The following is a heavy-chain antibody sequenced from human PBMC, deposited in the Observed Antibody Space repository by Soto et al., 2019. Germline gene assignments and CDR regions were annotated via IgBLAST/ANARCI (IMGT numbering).Heavy chain of an antibody. J-gene: IGHJ6*02. V-gene: IGHV4-59*01. CDR3: ARARADSAGSSLGRRLDA. CDR2: IFFTGAT. Sequence: PSETLSLTCTVSGGSISSYYWSWIRQPPGKGLEWIGHIFFTGATNYSPSLKSRVTMSVDSSKSQFSLKLTSVTAADSAIYYCARARADSAGSSLGRRLDAWGPGTTVTVSS. CDR1: GGSISSYY. D-gene: IGHD3-10*01.